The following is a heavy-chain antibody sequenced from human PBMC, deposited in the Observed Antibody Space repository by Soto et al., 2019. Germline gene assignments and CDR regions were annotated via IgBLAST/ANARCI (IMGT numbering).Heavy chain of an antibody. CDR2: IIPIFGTA. V-gene: IGHV1-69*13. J-gene: IGHJ4*02. CDR1: GSTFSSYA. CDR3: ARAVDSGSYGGDY. D-gene: IGHD1-26*01. Sequence: SVKVSCKASGSTFSSYAISCVRQAPGQGLEWMGGIIPIFGTANYAQKFQGRVTITADESTSTAYMELSSLRSEDTAVYYCARAVDSGSYGGDYWGQGTLVTVSS.